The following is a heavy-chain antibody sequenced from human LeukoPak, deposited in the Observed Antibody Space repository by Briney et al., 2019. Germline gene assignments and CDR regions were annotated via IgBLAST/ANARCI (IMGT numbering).Heavy chain of an antibody. J-gene: IGHJ5*02. CDR2: INPSGGST. Sequence: ASVKVSCKASGYTFTSYYMHWVRQAPGQGLEWMGIINPSGGSTSYAQKFQGRVTMTRDTSTSTVYVELSSLRSEDTAVYYCAREREAWLVRGWFDPWGQGTPVTVSS. V-gene: IGHV1-46*03. CDR3: AREREAWLVRGWFDP. D-gene: IGHD6-19*01. CDR1: GYTFTSYY.